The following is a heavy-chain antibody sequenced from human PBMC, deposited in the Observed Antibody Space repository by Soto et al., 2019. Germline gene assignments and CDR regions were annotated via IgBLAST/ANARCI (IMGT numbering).Heavy chain of an antibody. J-gene: IGHJ4*02. V-gene: IGHV3-30*18. Sequence: QVQLVESGGGVVQPGRSLRLSCAASGFTFSSYGMHWVRQAPGKGLEWVAVISYDGSNKYYADSVKGRFTISRDNSKNTLYLQMNRLRAEDTAVYYCAKRYYYDSSGYFPFDYWGQGTLVTVSS. CDR1: GFTFSSYG. D-gene: IGHD3-22*01. CDR3: AKRYYYDSSGYFPFDY. CDR2: ISYDGSNK.